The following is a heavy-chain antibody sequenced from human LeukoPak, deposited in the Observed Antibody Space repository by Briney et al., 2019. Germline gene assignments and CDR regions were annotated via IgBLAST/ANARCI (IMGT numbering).Heavy chain of an antibody. D-gene: IGHD5-24*01. V-gene: IGHV3-21*04. CDR3: AKEMATNPKSYFDY. Sequence: GGSLRLSCAASGFTFSSYSMNWVRQAPGKGLEWVSSISSSSSYIYYADSVKGRFTISRDNSKNTLYLQMNSLRAEDTAVYYCAKEMATNPKSYFDYWGQGTLVTVSS. CDR1: GFTFSSYS. CDR2: ISSSSSYI. J-gene: IGHJ4*02.